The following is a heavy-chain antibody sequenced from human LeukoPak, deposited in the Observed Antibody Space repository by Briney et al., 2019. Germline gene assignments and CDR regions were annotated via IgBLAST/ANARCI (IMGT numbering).Heavy chain of an antibody. D-gene: IGHD3-10*01. Sequence: GGSLRLSCAASGFTFSSYSMNWGRQAPGKGLEWVSYISSSSSTIYHADSVKGRFTISRDNAKNSLYLQMNSLRAEDTAVYYCARVELLWFGELADYWGQGTLVTVSS. CDR3: ARVELLWFGELADY. V-gene: IGHV3-48*04. J-gene: IGHJ4*02. CDR2: ISSSSSTI. CDR1: GFTFSSYS.